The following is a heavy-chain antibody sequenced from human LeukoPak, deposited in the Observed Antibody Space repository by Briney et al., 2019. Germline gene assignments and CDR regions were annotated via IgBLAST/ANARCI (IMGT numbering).Heavy chain of an antibody. CDR2: ISSSSSYI. CDR3: AKSPTFYCSGGSCYFSF. CDR1: GFTFSSYS. Sequence: PGGSLRLSCAASGFTFSSYSMNWVRQAPGKGLEWVSSISSSSSYIYYADSVKGRFTISRDNSKNTLYLQMNSLRAEDTAVYYCAKSPTFYCSGGSCYFSFWGQGTLVTVSS. D-gene: IGHD2-15*01. J-gene: IGHJ4*02. V-gene: IGHV3-21*04.